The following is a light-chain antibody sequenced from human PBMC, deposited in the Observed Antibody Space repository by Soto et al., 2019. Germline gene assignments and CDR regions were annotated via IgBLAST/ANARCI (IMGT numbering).Light chain of an antibody. J-gene: IGLJ2*01. CDR1: SSDVGGYHY. CDR3: TSFGGINNFVV. CDR2: DVN. V-gene: IGLV2-11*01. Sequence: QSALTQPRSVSGSPGQSVTLSCTGTSSDVGGYHYVSWYQHHPGKAPKIIIYDVNKRPSGVPDRFSASKSGNTASLTVSGLQAEDEADYYCTSFGGINNFVVFGGGTKLTVL.